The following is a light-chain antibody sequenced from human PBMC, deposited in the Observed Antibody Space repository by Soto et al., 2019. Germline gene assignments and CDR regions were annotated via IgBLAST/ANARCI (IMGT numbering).Light chain of an antibody. Sequence: QSALTQPASVSGSPGQSITISCTGTSSDVSIYNYVSWYQQHPGKAPKLMISEVSNRPSGVSNRFSGAKSGNTASLTISGLQVEDEADYYCCSYTSSTNYVFGAGTKLTV. CDR3: CSYTSSTNYV. V-gene: IGLV2-14*01. CDR2: EVS. J-gene: IGLJ1*01. CDR1: SSDVSIYNY.